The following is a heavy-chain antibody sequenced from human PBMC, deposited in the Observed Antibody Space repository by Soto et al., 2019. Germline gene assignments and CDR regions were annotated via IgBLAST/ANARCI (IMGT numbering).Heavy chain of an antibody. J-gene: IGHJ3*02. D-gene: IGHD7-27*01. CDR1: GFTFSSYG. Sequence: PGGSLRLSCAASGFTFSSYGMHWVRQAPGKGLEWVAVVSYDGSHKYYADSVKGRFTISRDNSKNTLYLQMNSLRAEDTAVYYCVRYGDVFDIWGQGTMVTVSS. CDR2: VSYDGSHK. V-gene: IGHV3-30*03. CDR3: VRYGDVFDI.